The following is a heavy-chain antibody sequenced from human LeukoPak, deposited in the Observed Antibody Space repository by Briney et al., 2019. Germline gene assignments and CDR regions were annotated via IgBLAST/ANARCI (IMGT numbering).Heavy chain of an antibody. J-gene: IGHJ5*02. CDR1: GGSINSFY. D-gene: IGHD3-16*01. CDR3: ARVVLGDWFDP. CDR2: IYSSGST. Sequence: SETLSLTCTVSGGSINSFYWTWIRQPAGKGLEWIGRIYSSGSTNFNPSLKSRVTMSVDTSKNQFSLRLSSVTAADTAVYYCARVVLGDWFDPWGQGTLVTVSS. V-gene: IGHV4-4*07.